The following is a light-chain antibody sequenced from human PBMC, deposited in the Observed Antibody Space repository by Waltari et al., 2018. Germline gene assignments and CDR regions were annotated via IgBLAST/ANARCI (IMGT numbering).Light chain of an antibody. V-gene: IGKV1-39*01. CDR2: AAS. CDR3: QQGYSTPQT. CDR1: QSISSY. J-gene: IGKJ4*01. Sequence: DIQMTQSPSSLSASVGDRLNIPCRASQSISSYLNWYQQKPGKAPKVLIYAASSLQSGVPSRFSGSGSGTDFTLTITSLQPEDFATYYCQQGYSTPQTFGGGTKVEIK.